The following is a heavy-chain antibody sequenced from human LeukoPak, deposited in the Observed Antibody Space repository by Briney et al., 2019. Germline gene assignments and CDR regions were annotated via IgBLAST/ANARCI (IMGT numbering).Heavy chain of an antibody. CDR1: GGSFSGYY. CDR2: INHSGST. CDR3: ARARLRSPYYYYYYYMDV. Sequence: SETLSLTCAVYGGSFSGYYWSWIRQPPGKGLEWIGEINHSGSTNYNPSLKSRVTISVDTSKNQFSLKLSSVTAADTAVYYCARARLRSPYYYYYYYMDVWGKGTTVTVSS. V-gene: IGHV4-34*01. J-gene: IGHJ6*03. D-gene: IGHD4-17*01.